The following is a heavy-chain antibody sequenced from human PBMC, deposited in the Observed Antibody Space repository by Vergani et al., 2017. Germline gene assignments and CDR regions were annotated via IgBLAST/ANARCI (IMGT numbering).Heavy chain of an antibody. CDR2: ISGHGDRT. D-gene: IGHD3-22*01. CDR3: AKFPYYYDSSGYPVDY. V-gene: IGHV3-23*01. Sequence: EVHLLESGGGQVEAGGSLRLSCVASGFTFSNSAMSWVRQTSGKGLEWVSAISGHGDRTYYADSVKGRFTISRDNSKNTVYLQMNSLKAEDRATYYCAKFPYYYDSSGYPVDYWGQGTLVTVSS. J-gene: IGHJ4*02. CDR1: GFTFSNSA.